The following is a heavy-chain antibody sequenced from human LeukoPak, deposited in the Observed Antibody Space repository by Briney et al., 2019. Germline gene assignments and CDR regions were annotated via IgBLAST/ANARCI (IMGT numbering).Heavy chain of an antibody. J-gene: IGHJ3*02. CDR1: GYTFTSYG. D-gene: IGHD4-17*01. CDR2: ISAYNGNT. CDR3: ARAPKYGEDAFDI. V-gene: IGHV1-18*01. Sequence: ASVKVSCKASGYTFTSYGISWVRQAPGQGLEWMGWISAYNGNTNYAQKLQGRVTMTTDTSTSTAYMELRSLRSEDTAVCYCARAPKYGEDAFDIWGQGTMVTVSS.